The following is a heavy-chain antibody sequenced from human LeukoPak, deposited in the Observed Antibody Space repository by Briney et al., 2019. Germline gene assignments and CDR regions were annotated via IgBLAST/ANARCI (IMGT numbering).Heavy chain of an antibody. J-gene: IGHJ4*02. CDR2: ISQSSTSA. V-gene: IGHV3-48*04. Sequence: PGGSLRLSCAASGFTFTTYSMIWVRQAPGKGLEWVSYISQSSTSAHYADSVKGRFTISRDNAKNSVYLQMNSLRAEDTAVYYCTRGSQWELLGSCDYWGQGTLVSVSS. D-gene: IGHD1-26*01. CDR3: TRGSQWELLGSCDY. CDR1: GFTFTTYS.